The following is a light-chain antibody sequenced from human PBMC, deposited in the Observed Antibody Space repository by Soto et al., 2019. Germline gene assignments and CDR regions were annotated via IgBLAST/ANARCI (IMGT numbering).Light chain of an antibody. V-gene: IGLV2-14*03. Sequence: QSALTQPASVSGSPGQSITISCTGTSSDIGSYNYVSWYQHHPGKVPQLMIYDVSNRPSGVSNRFSGSKSGNTASLTISGLQAEDEADYYCSSYTSSNTCVFGTGTKVTV. CDR1: SSDIGSYNY. CDR2: DVS. J-gene: IGLJ1*01. CDR3: SSYTSSNTCV.